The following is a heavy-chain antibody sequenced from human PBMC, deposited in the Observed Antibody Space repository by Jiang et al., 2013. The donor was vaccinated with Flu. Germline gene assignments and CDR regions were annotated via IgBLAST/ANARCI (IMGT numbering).Heavy chain of an antibody. CDR2: IRSKAYGGTT. J-gene: IGHJ4*02. CDR3: TRDRLPYNWNYGGCY. CDR1: EFTFGDYA. D-gene: IGHD1-7*01. V-gene: IGHV3-49*04. Sequence: SGGGLVQPGRSLRSPVQLLEFTFGDYAMSWVRQAPGKGLEWVGFIRSKAYGGTTEYAASVKGRFTISRDDSKSIAYLQMNSLKTEDTAVYYCTRDRLPYNWNYGGCYWGQGTLVTVSS.